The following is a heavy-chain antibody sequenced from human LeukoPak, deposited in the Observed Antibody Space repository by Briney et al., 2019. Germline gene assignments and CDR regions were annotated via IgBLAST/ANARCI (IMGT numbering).Heavy chain of an antibody. CDR1: GGTFSSYA. CDR3: AREHISLVVVVAATGSAFAI. CDR2: IIPILGIA. J-gene: IGHJ3*02. Sequence: ASVNVSCKASGGTFSSYAISWVRPAPGQGLEWMGRIIPILGIANCTQQSQGRVTITADKSTSTAYMELRSVRSEDTAVYYCAREHISLVVVVAATGSAFAIWGQGTMVTVSS. D-gene: IGHD2-15*01. V-gene: IGHV1-69*04.